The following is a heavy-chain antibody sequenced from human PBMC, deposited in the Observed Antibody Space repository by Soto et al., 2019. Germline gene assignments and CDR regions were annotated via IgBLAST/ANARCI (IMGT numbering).Heavy chain of an antibody. D-gene: IGHD3-3*01. J-gene: IGHJ4*02. Sequence: QVQLQQWGAGLLKPSETLSLTCAVYGGSFSGYYWSWIRQPPGKGLAWIGEINHSGSTNYNPSLKSRVTISGDTAKNQVALKRSSVTAADTAVYYWASRRGRSGLNYWGQGTLVTVSS. CDR1: GGSFSGYY. CDR3: ASRRGRSGLNY. CDR2: INHSGST. V-gene: IGHV4-34*01.